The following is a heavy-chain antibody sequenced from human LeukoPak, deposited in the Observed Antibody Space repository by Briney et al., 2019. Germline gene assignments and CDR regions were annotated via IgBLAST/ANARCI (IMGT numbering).Heavy chain of an antibody. CDR3: ARSRYYYDSSGYYQYYFDY. V-gene: IGHV7-4-1*02. Sequence: GASVKVSCKASGYTFTSYAMNWVRQAPGQGLEWMGWINTNTGNPTYAQGFTGRFVFSLDTSVSTAYLQTSSLKAEDTAVYYCARSRYYYDSSGYYQYYFDYWGQGTLVTVSS. CDR2: INTNTGNP. J-gene: IGHJ4*02. D-gene: IGHD3-22*01. CDR1: GYTFTSYA.